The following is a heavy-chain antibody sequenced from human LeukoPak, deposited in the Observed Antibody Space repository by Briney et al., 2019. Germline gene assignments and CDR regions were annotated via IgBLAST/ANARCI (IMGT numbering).Heavy chain of an antibody. CDR1: GFTFSSYA. CDR3: ATASWDCSSTSCYFDY. D-gene: IGHD2-2*01. V-gene: IGHV3-23*01. CDR2: ISGSGSST. J-gene: IGHJ4*02. Sequence: GGSLRLSCAASGFTFSSYAMSWVRQAPGKGLEWVSTISGSGSSTYYADSVKGRFTISRDNSNNTLYVQMNSQRAEDTGVYYCATASWDCSSTSCYFDYWSQGTLVTVSS.